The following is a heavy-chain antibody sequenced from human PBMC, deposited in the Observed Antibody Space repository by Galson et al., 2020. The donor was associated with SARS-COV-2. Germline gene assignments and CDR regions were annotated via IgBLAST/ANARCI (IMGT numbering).Heavy chain of an antibody. D-gene: IGHD3-22*01. CDR3: AKGYFDSRGYYSSDAFDV. CDR1: GFSFSDYG. V-gene: IGHV3-30*18. J-gene: IGHJ3*01. CDR2: ISYDGGNT. Sequence: GGSLRLSCAASGFSFSDYGMHWVRQAPGKGLEWVSVISYDGGNTYYADSVRGRFTLSRDNSNNTLYLQMNSLRAEDTAVYYCAKGYFDSRGYYSSDAFDVWGQGTKVTVSS.